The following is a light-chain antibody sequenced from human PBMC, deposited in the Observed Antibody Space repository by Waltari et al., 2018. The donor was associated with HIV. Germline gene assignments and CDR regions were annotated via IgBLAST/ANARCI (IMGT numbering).Light chain of an antibody. V-gene: IGKV1-5*03. CDR1: QSIGSW. J-gene: IGKJ1*01. CDR2: KAS. Sequence: DIQMTQSPSTLSASVGDRVTITCRASQSIGSWLAWYQQKPGKAPKVLIYKASNLETGVPSRFSGSGSGTEFTLTISSLQPDDFATYYCQQYNSYSWTFGEGTKVEIK. CDR3: QQYNSYSWT.